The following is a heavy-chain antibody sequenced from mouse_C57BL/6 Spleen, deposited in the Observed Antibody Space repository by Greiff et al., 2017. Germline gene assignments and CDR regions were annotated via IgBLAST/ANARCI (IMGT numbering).Heavy chain of an antibody. CDR2: IYPRSGNT. V-gene: IGHV1-81*01. D-gene: IGHD1-1*01. CDR1: GYTFTSYG. CDR3: AREPHYYGSSHFDY. J-gene: IGHJ2*01. Sequence: VMLVESGAELARPGASVKLSCKASGYTFTSYGISWVKQRTGQGLEWIGEIYPRSGNTYYNEKFKGKATLTADKSSSTAYMELRSLTSEDSAVYFCAREPHYYGSSHFDYWGQGTTLTVSS.